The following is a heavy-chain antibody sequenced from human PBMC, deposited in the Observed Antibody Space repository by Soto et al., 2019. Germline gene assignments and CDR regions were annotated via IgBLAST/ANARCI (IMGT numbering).Heavy chain of an antibody. V-gene: IGHV1-69*01. CDR2: FIPVYRTL. Sequence: QVQLVQSGAEVKKPGSSVKVSCKASGGSFGNSAINWVRHTPGQGLEWLGVFIPVYRTLNYAQKFQCRVTITSDESTATAYMTLSSLASHDTAVSYCETGGIWIGYFTVESWGQGTKDTVAS. J-gene: IGHJ4*02. D-gene: IGHD3-3*01. CDR1: GGSFGNSA. CDR3: ETGGIWIGYFTVES.